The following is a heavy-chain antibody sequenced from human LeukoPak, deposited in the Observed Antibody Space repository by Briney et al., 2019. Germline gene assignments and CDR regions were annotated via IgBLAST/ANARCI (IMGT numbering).Heavy chain of an antibody. Sequence: GESLKISCQGSGFTFTTSWIGWVRQLPGKGLEWMGNIYPGDSDTRYSPSFQGQVTISADKSINTAYLQWTSLKASDTAMYYCARGSSGYTYGFDYWGQGTLVTVSS. J-gene: IGHJ4*02. V-gene: IGHV5-51*01. CDR1: GFTFTTSW. D-gene: IGHD5-18*01. CDR2: IYPGDSDT. CDR3: ARGSSGYTYGFDY.